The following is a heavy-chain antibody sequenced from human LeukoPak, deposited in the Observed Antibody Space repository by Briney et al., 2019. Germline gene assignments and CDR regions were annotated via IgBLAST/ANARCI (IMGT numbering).Heavy chain of an antibody. CDR1: GASISTNSYY. J-gene: IGHJ5*02. CDR3: ARDRYDILTGKNWFDP. CDR2: IYTSGST. Sequence: PSETLSLTCTVSGASISTNSYYWGWIRQPAGKGLEWIGRIYTSGSTNYNPSLKSRVTISVDTSKNQFSLKLSSVTAADTAVYYCARDRYDILTGKNWFDPWGQGTLVTVSS. D-gene: IGHD3-9*01. V-gene: IGHV4-61*02.